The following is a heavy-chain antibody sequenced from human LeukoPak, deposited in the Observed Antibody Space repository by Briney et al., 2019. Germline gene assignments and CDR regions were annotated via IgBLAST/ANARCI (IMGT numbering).Heavy chain of an antibody. CDR1: GFTFNDYA. CDR2: ISWKSGSI. J-gene: IGHJ4*02. CDR3: AKDTGWELLRSFDY. V-gene: IGHV3-9*01. D-gene: IGHD1-26*01. Sequence: PGGSLRLSCAASGFTFNDYAMHWVRQAPGKGLEWVSGISWKSGSIGYADSVKGRFTISRDNAKNSLYQQMNSLRAEDTAFYYCAKDTGWELLRSFDYWGQGTLVTVSS.